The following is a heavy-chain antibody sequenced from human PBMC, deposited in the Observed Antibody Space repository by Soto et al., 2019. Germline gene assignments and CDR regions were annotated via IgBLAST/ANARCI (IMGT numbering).Heavy chain of an antibody. V-gene: IGHV1-18*04. CDR1: GYTFTSYG. CDR3: ARERGAFSSSWYDDFDY. CDR2: ISAYNGNT. D-gene: IGHD6-13*01. J-gene: IGHJ4*02. Sequence: ASVKVSCQASGYTFTSYGISWVRQAPGQGLEWMGWISAYNGNTNYAQKLQGRVTMTTDTSTSTAYMELRSLRSDDTAVYYCARERGAFSSSWYDDFDYWGQGTLVTVSS.